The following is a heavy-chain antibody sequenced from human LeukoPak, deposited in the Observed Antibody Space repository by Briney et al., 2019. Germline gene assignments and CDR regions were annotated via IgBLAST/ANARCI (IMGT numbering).Heavy chain of an antibody. D-gene: IGHD3-16*01. J-gene: IGHJ4*02. Sequence: GGSLRLSCAASGFTFSSYAMHWVRQAPGKGLEWVSSISSSSSYIYYADSVKGRFTISRDNAKNSLYLQMNSLRAEDTAVYYCARDTHFGGDFDYWGQGTLVTVSS. CDR2: ISSSSSYI. CDR1: GFTFSSYA. V-gene: IGHV3-21*01. CDR3: ARDTHFGGDFDY.